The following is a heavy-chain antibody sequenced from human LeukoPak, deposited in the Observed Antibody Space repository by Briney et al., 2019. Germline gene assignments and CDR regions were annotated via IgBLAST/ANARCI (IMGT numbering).Heavy chain of an antibody. CDR2: IYYSGST. J-gene: IGHJ6*03. V-gene: IGHV4-59*01. Sequence: SETLSLTCTVSGGSISSYYWSWLRQPPGKGLEWVGYIYYSGSTNYNPSLKSRVTISVDTSKNQFSLKLSSVTAADTAVYYCARAYYDSSGFYYYYMDVWGKGTTVTVSS. CDR3: ARAYYDSSGFYYYYMDV. CDR1: GGSISSYY. D-gene: IGHD3-22*01.